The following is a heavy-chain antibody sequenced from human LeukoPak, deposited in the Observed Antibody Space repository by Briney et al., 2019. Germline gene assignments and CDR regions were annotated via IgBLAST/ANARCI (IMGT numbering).Heavy chain of an antibody. CDR2: ISSSSSTI. CDR3: AGKYYYDSSGYHGG. Sequence: GGSLRLSCAASGFTFSSYSMNWVRQAPGKGLEWVSYISSSSSTIYYADSVKGRFTISRDNAKNSLYLQMNSLRAEDTAVYYCAGKYYYDSSGYHGGWGQGTLVTVSS. V-gene: IGHV3-48*04. J-gene: IGHJ4*02. CDR1: GFTFSSYS. D-gene: IGHD3-22*01.